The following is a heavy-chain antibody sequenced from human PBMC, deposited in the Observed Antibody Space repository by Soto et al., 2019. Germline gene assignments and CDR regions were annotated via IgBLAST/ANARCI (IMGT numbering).Heavy chain of an antibody. Sequence: QVQLVESGGGLVKPGGSLRLSCAASGFTFSDYYMSWIRQAPGKGLEWVSYISSSSSYTNYADSVKGRFTISRDNAKNSLYLKMNSLRAEVTAVYYCARDHHRYSGYDYVDYWGQGTLGTVSS. CDR1: GFTFSDYY. V-gene: IGHV3-11*05. D-gene: IGHD5-12*01. CDR2: ISSSSSYT. J-gene: IGHJ4*02. CDR3: ARDHHRYSGYDYVDY.